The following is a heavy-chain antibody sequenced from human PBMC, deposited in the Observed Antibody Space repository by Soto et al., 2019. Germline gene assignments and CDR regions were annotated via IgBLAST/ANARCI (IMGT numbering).Heavy chain of an antibody. D-gene: IGHD6-13*01. J-gene: IGHJ6*02. CDR3: AVAAGPTDV. CDR1: GFTFSSYG. CDR2: ISYDGSNK. Sequence: QVQMVESGGGVVQPGRSLRLSCAASGFTFSSYGMHWVRQAPGKGLEWVAVISYDGSNKYYADSAKGRFTISRDNSKNTLYLQMNSLRAEDTAVYYCAVAAGPTDVWGQGTTVTVSS. V-gene: IGHV3-30*03.